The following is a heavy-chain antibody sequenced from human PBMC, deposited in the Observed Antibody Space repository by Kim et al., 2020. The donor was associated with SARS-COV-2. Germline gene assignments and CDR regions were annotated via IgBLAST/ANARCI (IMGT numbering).Heavy chain of an antibody. CDR1: GFTVSSNY. J-gene: IGHJ4*02. V-gene: IGHV3-53*04. CDR3: ARGSKYYDILTGYYNGYYFDY. D-gene: IGHD3-9*01. Sequence: GGSLRLSCAASGFTVSSNYMSWVRQAPGKGLEWVSVIYSGGSTYYADSVKGRFTISRHNSKNTLYLQMNSLRAEDTAVYYCARGSKYYDILTGYYNGYYFDYWGQGTLVTVSS. CDR2: IYSGGST.